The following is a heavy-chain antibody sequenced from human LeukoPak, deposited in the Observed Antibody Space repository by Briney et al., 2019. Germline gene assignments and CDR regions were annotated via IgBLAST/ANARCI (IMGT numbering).Heavy chain of an antibody. Sequence: GGSLRLSCAASGFIVSSNYMSWVRQAPGKGLEWVSIIYSDGSTYYADSVKGRFTISRDNSKNTLYLQMNSLRAEDTAVYYCARAPRYGSGSYYKDYWGQGTLVTVSS. CDR1: GFIVSSNY. CDR2: IYSDGST. D-gene: IGHD3-10*01. V-gene: IGHV3-53*01. CDR3: ARAPRYGSGSYYKDY. J-gene: IGHJ4*02.